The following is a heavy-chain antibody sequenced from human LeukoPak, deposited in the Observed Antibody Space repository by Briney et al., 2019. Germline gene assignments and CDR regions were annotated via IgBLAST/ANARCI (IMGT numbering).Heavy chain of an antibody. D-gene: IGHD6-19*01. Sequence: PGGSLRLSCAASGFTFSSYAMSWVRQAPGKGLEWVSAISGSGGSTYYADSVKGRFTISRDNSKNTLYLQMYSLRAEDTAVYYCAKDPVGILAVAGFDYWGQGTLVTVSS. CDR1: GFTFSSYA. CDR2: ISGSGGST. J-gene: IGHJ4*02. CDR3: AKDPVGILAVAGFDY. V-gene: IGHV3-23*01.